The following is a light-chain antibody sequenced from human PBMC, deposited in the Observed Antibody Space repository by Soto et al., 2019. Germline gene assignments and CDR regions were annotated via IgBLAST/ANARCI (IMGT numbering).Light chain of an antibody. Sequence: EIVMTQSPATLSVSPGERATLSCRASQSVSNNLAWYQQKPGQAPRLLIYDASTRAPGIPARFSGSGSGTEFTLTISRLESEDVAVYYCQQYHSWPLTFGGGTKVEIK. CDR1: QSVSNN. J-gene: IGKJ4*01. V-gene: IGKV3-15*01. CDR2: DAS. CDR3: QQYHSWPLT.